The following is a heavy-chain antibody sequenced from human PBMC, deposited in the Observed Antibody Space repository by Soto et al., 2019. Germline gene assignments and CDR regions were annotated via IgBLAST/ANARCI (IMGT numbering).Heavy chain of an antibody. Sequence: QVQLQESGPGLVKPAETLALTCTVSGASVSSGHYYWSWIRQPPGKVLEWIGYIYYRVSTSYNPSVTSRVNMSVASSKTQFSLKLSAVTAAVTAVYYCERGYPVTAAPYSWFDTWGQGTLVNVSS. D-gene: IGHD2-2*01. J-gene: IGHJ5*02. CDR2: IYYRVST. V-gene: IGHV4-61*01. CDR1: GASVSSGHYY. CDR3: ERGYPVTAAPYSWFDT.